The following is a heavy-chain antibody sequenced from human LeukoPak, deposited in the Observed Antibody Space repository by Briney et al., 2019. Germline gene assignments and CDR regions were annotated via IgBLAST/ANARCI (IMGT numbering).Heavy chain of an antibody. CDR2: ISGSGGST. J-gene: IGHJ4*02. Sequence: PGGSLRLSCAASGFTFSNAWMNWVRQAPGKGLEWVSPISGSGGSTYYADSVKGRFTISRDNSKNTLYLQMNSLRAEDTAVYYCARTSVAGVAFDYWGQGTLVTVSS. D-gene: IGHD6-19*01. V-gene: IGHV3-23*01. CDR3: ARTSVAGVAFDY. CDR1: GFTFSNAW.